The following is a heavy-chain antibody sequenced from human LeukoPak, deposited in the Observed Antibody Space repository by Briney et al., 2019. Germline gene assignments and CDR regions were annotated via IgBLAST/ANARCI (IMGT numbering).Heavy chain of an antibody. J-gene: IGHJ5*02. D-gene: IGHD2-21*02. CDR1: GGTFRSYA. CDR2: IIPIFGTA. CDR3: ARVFSVTALDP. Sequence: EASVKVSCKASGGTFRSYAISWVRQAPGQGLEWMGGIIPIFGTANYAQKFQGRVTITADKSTSTAYMELSSLRSEDTAVYYCARVFSVTALDPWGQGTLVTVSS. V-gene: IGHV1-69*06.